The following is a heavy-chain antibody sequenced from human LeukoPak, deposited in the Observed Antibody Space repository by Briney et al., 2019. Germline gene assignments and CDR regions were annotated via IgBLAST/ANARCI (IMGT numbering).Heavy chain of an antibody. V-gene: IGHV4-59*01. CDR1: GGSISSYY. CDR3: ASGYTAMVTAFDY. J-gene: IGHJ4*02. Sequence: PSETLSLTCTVSGGSISSYYWGLIRQPPGKGLEWIGYIYYSGSTNYNPSLKSRVTISVDTSKNQFSLKLSSVTAADTAVYYCASGYTAMVTAFDYWGQGTLVTVSS. D-gene: IGHD5-18*01. CDR2: IYYSGST.